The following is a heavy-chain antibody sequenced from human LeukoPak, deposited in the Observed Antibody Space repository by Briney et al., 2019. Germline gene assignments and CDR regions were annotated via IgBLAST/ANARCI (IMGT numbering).Heavy chain of an antibody. D-gene: IGHD2/OR15-2a*01. CDR3: ANTGNSRGAY. J-gene: IGHJ4*02. CDR1: GFTFDDYA. Sequence: PGGSLRLSCAASGFTFDDYAMHWVRQAPGKGLEWVSGISWNSGSIAYADSVKGRFTISRDNAKNSLYLQMNSLRAEDTALYYCANTGNSRGAYWGQGTLVTVSS. V-gene: IGHV3-9*01. CDR2: ISWNSGSI.